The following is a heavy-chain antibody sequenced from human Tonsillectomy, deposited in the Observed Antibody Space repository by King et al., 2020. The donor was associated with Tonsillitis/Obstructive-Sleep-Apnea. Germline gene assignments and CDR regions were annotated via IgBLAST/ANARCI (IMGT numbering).Heavy chain of an antibody. J-gene: IGHJ6*03. V-gene: IGHV5-10-1*01. CDR1: GYSFTSYW. D-gene: IGHD3-3*01. CDR2: IDPSDSYT. Sequence: QLVQSGAEVKKPGESLRISCQGSGYSFTSYWISWVRQMPGKGLEWMGRIDPSDSYTHYSPSFHRHVTISVDKSISTSYLQWSSLKASDTAMYYCARLTKGDDFWSGPDYYYMDVWGKGTTVTVSS. CDR3: ARLTKGDDFWSGPDYYYMDV.